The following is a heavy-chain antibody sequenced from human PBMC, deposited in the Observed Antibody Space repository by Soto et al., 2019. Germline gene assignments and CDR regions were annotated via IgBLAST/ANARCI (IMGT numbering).Heavy chain of an antibody. D-gene: IGHD4-17*01. CDR3: ARTHTLYGRLTY. Sequence: QLQLQESGPGLVKPSETLSLTCTVSGDTIRSSTYYWGWIRQPPGKGLEWVGTIYSSGIPYYNPSLKSRVAISVDASKNQSALKLTSVTAADTAVYYCARTHTLYGRLTYWGQGTLVTVSA. CDR1: GDTIRSSTYY. V-gene: IGHV4-39*01. J-gene: IGHJ4*02. CDR2: IYSSGIP.